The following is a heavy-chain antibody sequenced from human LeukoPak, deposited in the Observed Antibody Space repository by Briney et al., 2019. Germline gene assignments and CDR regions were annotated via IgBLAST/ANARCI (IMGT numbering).Heavy chain of an antibody. CDR3: AKDGEFYYGSGSLDY. CDR2: ITGSGGNT. V-gene: IGHV3-23*01. J-gene: IGHJ4*02. CDR1: GFTFSTYA. Sequence: GGSLRLSCAASGFTFSTYAMSWVRQPPGKGLEWVSAITGSGGNTYYADSVKGRFTISRDNSKNTLYLQMNSLRAEDTAVYYCAKDGEFYYGSGSLDYWGQGTLVTVSS. D-gene: IGHD3-10*01.